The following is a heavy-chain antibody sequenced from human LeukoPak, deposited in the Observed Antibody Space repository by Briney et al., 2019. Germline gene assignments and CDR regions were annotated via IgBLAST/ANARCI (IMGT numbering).Heavy chain of an antibody. CDR3: ARSISGTRESFDY. D-gene: IGHD1-1*01. V-gene: IGHV4-38-2*01. CDR1: GFTFSDYY. J-gene: IGHJ4*02. CDR2: VYYSGPT. Sequence: PGGSLRLSCAASGFTFSDYYMGWIRQAPGKGLEWIGSVYYSGPTYYNPSLESRVNILIDTSENQFSLRLTSVTAADTAMYYCARSISGTRESFDYWGQGTLVTVSS.